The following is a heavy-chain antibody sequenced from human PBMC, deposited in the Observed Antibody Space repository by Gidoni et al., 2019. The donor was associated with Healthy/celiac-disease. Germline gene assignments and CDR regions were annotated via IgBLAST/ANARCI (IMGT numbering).Heavy chain of an antibody. Sequence: QVQLQESGTGLVKPSETMSLTSTVSGGSISSYYWRWIRQPAGKGLEWIGRIYTSGSTNYNPSLKSRVTMSVDTSKNQFSRKLSSVTAADTAVYYCASERVGVLGGWGQGTLVTVSS. V-gene: IGHV4-4*07. D-gene: IGHD3-16*01. CDR3: ASERVGVLGG. CDR1: GGSISSYY. J-gene: IGHJ4*02. CDR2: IYTSGST.